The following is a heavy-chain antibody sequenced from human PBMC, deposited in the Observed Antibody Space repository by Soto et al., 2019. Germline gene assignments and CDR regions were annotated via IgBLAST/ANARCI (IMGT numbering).Heavy chain of an antibody. CDR2: ISYDGSNK. J-gene: IGHJ4*02. CDR1: GFTFSSYA. D-gene: IGHD3-10*01. Sequence: GGSLRLSCAASGFTFSSYAMHWVRQAPGKGLEWVAVISYDGSNKYYADSVKGRFTISRDNSKNTLYLQMNSLRAEDTAVYYCASSFPEGGAAFDYWGQGTLVTVSS. CDR3: ASSFPEGGAAFDY. V-gene: IGHV3-30-3*01.